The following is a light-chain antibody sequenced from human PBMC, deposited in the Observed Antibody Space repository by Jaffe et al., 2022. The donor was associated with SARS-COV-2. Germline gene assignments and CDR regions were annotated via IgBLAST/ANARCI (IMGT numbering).Light chain of an antibody. Sequence: QSALTQPASVSGSPGQSITISCTGTNSDVGGYNLVSWYQQHPGKAPKLIIYEVTNRPSGVSNRFSGSKSGNTASLTISGLQTEDEADYYCSSYTSTSTHYAFGTGTEVTVL. CDR2: EVT. V-gene: IGLV2-14*01. CDR1: NSDVGGYNL. J-gene: IGLJ1*01. CDR3: SSYTSTSTHYA.